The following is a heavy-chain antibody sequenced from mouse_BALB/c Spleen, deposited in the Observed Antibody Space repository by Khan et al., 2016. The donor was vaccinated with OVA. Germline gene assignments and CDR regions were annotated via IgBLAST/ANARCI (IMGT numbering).Heavy chain of an antibody. CDR3: ARKNYCGSTCSVVES. CDR1: GYTFTSYW. Sequence: DLVKPGASVKLSCKASGYTFTSYWINWIKQRPGQGLEWIGRIAPGSGSTHYNEIFKGKATLTVDTSSSTAYIQLSSLSYEGSAVYYCARKNYCGSTCSVVESWGKGNTVIVS. D-gene: IGHD1-1*01. J-gene: IGHJ1*03. V-gene: IGHV1S41*01. CDR2: IAPGSGST.